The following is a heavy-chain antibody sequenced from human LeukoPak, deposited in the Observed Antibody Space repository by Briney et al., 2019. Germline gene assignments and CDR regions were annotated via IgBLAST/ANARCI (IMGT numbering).Heavy chain of an antibody. CDR3: ARRLAAAGGNWFDP. J-gene: IGHJ5*02. Sequence: SETLSLTCTVSGGSISSGGHYWSWIRQHPGKGLEWIGYIYYSGSTYYNPSLKSRVTISVDTSKNQFSLKLSSVTAADTAVYYCARRLAAAGGNWFDPWGQGTLVTVSS. CDR1: GGSISSGGHY. CDR2: IYYSGST. V-gene: IGHV4-31*03. D-gene: IGHD6-13*01.